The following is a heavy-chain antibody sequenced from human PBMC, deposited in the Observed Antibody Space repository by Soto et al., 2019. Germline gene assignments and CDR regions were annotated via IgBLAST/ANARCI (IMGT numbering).Heavy chain of an antibody. V-gene: IGHV1-69*13. CDR2: IIPIFGTA. Sequence: SVKVSCKASGGTFSSYAISWVRQAPGQGLEWMGGIIPIFGTANYARKFQGRVTITADESTSTAYMELSSLRSEDTAVYYCARGRGYNWNLLYYYYGMDVWGQGTTVTVSS. CDR1: GGTFSSYA. CDR3: ARGRGYNWNLLYYYYGMDV. D-gene: IGHD1-20*01. J-gene: IGHJ6*02.